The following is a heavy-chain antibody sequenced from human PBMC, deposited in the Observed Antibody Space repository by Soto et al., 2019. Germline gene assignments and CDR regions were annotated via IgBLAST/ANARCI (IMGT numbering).Heavy chain of an antibody. V-gene: IGHV3-33*01. Sequence: TGGSLRLSCAASGFTYNIYGMHWVRQAPVKGLEWVGVVWSNGNTKYYADSVKGRFTISRDNSKNTLGLQMNSLRAEDTAVYYCAREGPVTGTSAFDIWGQGTMVTVSS. CDR3: AREGPVTGTSAFDI. CDR1: GFTYNIYG. CDR2: VWSNGNTK. J-gene: IGHJ3*02. D-gene: IGHD6-19*01.